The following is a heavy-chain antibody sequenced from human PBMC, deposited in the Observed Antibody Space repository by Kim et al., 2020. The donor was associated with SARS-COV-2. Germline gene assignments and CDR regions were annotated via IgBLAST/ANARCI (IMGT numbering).Heavy chain of an antibody. CDR2: IHPKSGDT. CDR3: TSQITGTSFEY. Sequence: GASVKVSCKASGYAFTDYHLHWVRQAPGKGLEWMGWIHPKSGDTNYARKFQGRVTMTRDTSISTVYMELTSLRSDDTAVFYCTSQITGTSFEYWVQGTLVTVS. J-gene: IGHJ4*02. CDR1: GYAFTDYH. V-gene: IGHV1-2*02. D-gene: IGHD1-1*01.